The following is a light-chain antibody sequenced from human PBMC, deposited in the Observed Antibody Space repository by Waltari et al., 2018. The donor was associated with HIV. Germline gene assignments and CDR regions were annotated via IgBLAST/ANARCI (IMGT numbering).Light chain of an antibody. J-gene: IGLJ3*02. Sequence: QSALTQPASVSGSPGQSIVISCTGTSDAVGYYNYVSWYQQHPGKVPKLVIYYLTSRPSGVSNRFSGSKSGNTASLTISGLRADDEADYYCSSYVGSSTSWLFGGGTKLTV. V-gene: IGLV2-14*03. CDR2: YLT. CDR3: SSYVGSSTSWL. CDR1: SDAVGYYNY.